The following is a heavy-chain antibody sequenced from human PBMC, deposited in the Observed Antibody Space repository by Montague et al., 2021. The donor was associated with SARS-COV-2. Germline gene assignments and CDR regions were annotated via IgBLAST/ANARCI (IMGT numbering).Heavy chain of an antibody. Sequence: SQTLSLTCSIQGSCFNGDDWSWIRLHPRHEKKWYGVISLRGSTNNNPSLKTRVTISIDTSKNQFSLKLSSVTAADTAVYYCARGQEVYAINGDLNYWGQGTLVTVSS. J-gene: IGHJ4*02. CDR1: GSCFNGDD. CDR3: ARGQEVYAINGDLNY. CDR2: ISLRGST. D-gene: IGHD2-8*01. V-gene: IGHV4-34*01.